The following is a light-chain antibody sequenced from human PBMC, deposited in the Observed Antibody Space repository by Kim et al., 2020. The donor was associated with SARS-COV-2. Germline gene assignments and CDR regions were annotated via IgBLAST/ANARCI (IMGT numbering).Light chain of an antibody. CDR2: ASS. CDR3: QQFHSDPHT. CDR1: RDISRY. J-gene: IGKJ2*01. V-gene: IGKV1-16*01. Sequence: ASVGDRVTITCQASRDISRYLAWYQQKPGRAPKPLIYASSSLQTGVPSRFSATASGTVFTLTITNLQPEDFATYYCQQFHSDPHTFGQGTKVDIK.